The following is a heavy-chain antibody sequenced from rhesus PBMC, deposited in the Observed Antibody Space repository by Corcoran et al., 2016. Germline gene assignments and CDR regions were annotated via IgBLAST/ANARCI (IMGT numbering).Heavy chain of an antibody. CDR1: GYSISSGYG. D-gene: IGHD2-27*01. CDR3: AREGRIYSLFDY. CDR2: SYGGSGST. Sequence: QVQLQESGPGLVKPSETLSLTCAVSGYSISSGYGWGWIRQPPGKGLEWIGQSYGGSGSTYYNPSLKSRVTVSKDTSKNQFSLKLSSVTAADTAVYYCAREGRIYSLFDYWGQGVLVTVSS. J-gene: IGHJ4*01. V-gene: IGHV4-127*01.